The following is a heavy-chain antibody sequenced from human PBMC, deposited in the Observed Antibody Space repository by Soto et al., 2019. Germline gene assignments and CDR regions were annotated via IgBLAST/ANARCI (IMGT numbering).Heavy chain of an antibody. J-gene: IGHJ5*02. CDR3: AGGASRYYYDSSGYYWA. V-gene: IGHV1-69*13. D-gene: IGHD3-22*01. CDR2: IIPIFGTA. Sequence: GAAVKVSCKASGGTFSSYAISWVRQAPGQGLEWMGGIIPIFGTANYAQKFQGRVTITADESTSTAYMELSSLRSEDTAVYYCAGGASRYYYDSSGYYWAWGQGTLVTVSS. CDR1: GGTFSSYA.